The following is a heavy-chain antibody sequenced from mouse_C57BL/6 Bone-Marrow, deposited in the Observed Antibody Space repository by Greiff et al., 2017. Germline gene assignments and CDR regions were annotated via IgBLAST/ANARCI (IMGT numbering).Heavy chain of an antibody. Sequence: VQLQQPGAGLVKPGASLKLSCAASGFTFTSYWMHWVRQTPGRGLEWIGRIGPNSGGTKYTDKFKGRATLSVDKPTSTVYMQLSSLTSEDSAVYYCAHGNYVYWYFAVWGTGTTVTVSS. CDR2: IGPNSGGT. D-gene: IGHD2-1*01. J-gene: IGHJ1*03. V-gene: IGHV1-72*01. CDR1: GFTFTSYW. CDR3: AHGNYVYWYFAV.